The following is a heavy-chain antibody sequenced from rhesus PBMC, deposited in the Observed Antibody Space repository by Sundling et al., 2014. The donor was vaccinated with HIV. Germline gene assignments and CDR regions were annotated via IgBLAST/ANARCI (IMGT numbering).Heavy chain of an antibody. CDR3: VRVRRYSGYSYVKDY. V-gene: IGHV2S1*01. Sequence: QVTLKESGPALVKPTQTLTLTCTFSGFSLSTSGMGVGWIRQPPGKALEWLASIYWDDDKKYSTSLKSRLTISKDTSKNQVVLTMTNMDPVDTATYYCVRVRRYSGYSYVKDYWGQGVLVTVSS. J-gene: IGHJ4*01. CDR1: GFSLSTSGMG. CDR2: IYWDDDK. D-gene: IGHD5-24*01.